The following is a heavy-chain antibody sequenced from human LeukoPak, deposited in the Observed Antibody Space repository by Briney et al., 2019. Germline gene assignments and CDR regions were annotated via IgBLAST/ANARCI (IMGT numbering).Heavy chain of an antibody. CDR2: MNPNSGNT. CDR1: GYTFTSYD. Sequence: RASVKVSCKASGYTFTSYDINWVRQATGQGLEWMGWMNPNSGNTGYAQKFQGRVTITRNTSISTAYMELRSLRSDDTAVYYCARVSQYYDFWSGYLSWGQGTLVTVSS. J-gene: IGHJ4*02. D-gene: IGHD3-3*01. CDR3: ARVSQYYDFWSGYLS. V-gene: IGHV1-8*03.